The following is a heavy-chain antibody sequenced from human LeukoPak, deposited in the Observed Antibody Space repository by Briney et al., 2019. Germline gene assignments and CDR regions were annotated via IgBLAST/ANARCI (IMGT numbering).Heavy chain of an antibody. J-gene: IGHJ4*02. V-gene: IGHV3-7*01. D-gene: IGHD1-26*01. CDR1: GFTFSTYW. Sequence: PGGSLRLSCAASGFTFSTYWMTWIRQAPGKGLKWVASISSDGSGKYYMDSVKGRFTISRDNAKNSLFLQMNSLGAEDTAVYHCGRVRPGDADYWGQGTLVTVSS. CDR3: GRVRPGDADY. CDR2: ISSDGSGK.